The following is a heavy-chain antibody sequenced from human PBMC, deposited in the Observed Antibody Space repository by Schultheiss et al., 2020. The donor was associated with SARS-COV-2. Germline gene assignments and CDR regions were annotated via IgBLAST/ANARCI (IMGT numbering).Heavy chain of an antibody. CDR3: ARNYCTTTSCRRVHFDY. CDR2: IGSGTTNK. V-gene: IGHV3-48*01. J-gene: IGHJ4*02. Sequence: GSLRLSCAASGFTFSTYSMNCVRQAPGKGLEWVSYIGSGTTNKYYGDAVKGRFTISRDNAKNSLYLQMNSLRAEDTAVYYCARNYCTTTSCRRVHFDYWGQGTLVTVSS. CDR1: GFTFSTYS. D-gene: IGHD2-2*01.